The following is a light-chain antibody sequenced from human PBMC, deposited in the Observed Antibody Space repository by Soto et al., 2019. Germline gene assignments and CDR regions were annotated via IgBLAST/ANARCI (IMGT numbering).Light chain of an antibody. Sequence: DMPMTQYPTTLSASVGDRATITCRASKNIRSWLAWYHQKPGKAPKVLLYDASTLESGVPSRFSGSGFGTEFTLPIISLQPDDFATYYCQHYNGYFGQGTKLEIK. CDR3: QHYNGY. CDR2: DAS. V-gene: IGKV1-5*01. CDR1: KNIRSW. J-gene: IGKJ2*01.